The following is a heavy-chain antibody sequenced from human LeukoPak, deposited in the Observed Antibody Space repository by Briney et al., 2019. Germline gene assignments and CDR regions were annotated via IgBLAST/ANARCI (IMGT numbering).Heavy chain of an antibody. CDR2: IGSSGSII. CDR1: GFTFSSSW. J-gene: IGHJ6*03. V-gene: IGHV3-48*04. Sequence: GGSLRLSCAASGFTFSSSWMSWVRQAPGKGLEWLSYIGSSGSIIYYVDSVKGRFTISRDNAKNSLYLQMNSLRAEDTAVYYCARERGDPMGRGVIIKHKYYYYMDAWGKGTTVTVSS. CDR3: ARERGDPMGRGVIIKHKYYYYMDA. D-gene: IGHD3-10*01.